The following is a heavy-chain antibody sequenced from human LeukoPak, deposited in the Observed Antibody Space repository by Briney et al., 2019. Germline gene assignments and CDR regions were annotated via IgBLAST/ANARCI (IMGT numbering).Heavy chain of an antibody. D-gene: IGHD3-10*01. CDR2: IIPIFGTA. Sequence: SVKVSCKASGGTFSSYAISWVRQAPGQGLEWMGRIIPIFGTANYAQKFQGRVTITTDESTSTAYMELSSLRSEDTAVYYCARAHGSGSYYNVYWFDPWGQGTLDTVSS. V-gene: IGHV1-69*05. CDR3: ARAHGSGSYYNVYWFDP. CDR1: GGTFSSYA. J-gene: IGHJ5*02.